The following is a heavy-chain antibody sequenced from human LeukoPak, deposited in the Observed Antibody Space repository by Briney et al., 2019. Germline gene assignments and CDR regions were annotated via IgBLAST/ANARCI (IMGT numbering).Heavy chain of an antibody. J-gene: IGHJ4*02. V-gene: IGHV1-69*04. D-gene: IGHD6-13*01. CDR1: GGTFSSYA. CDR2: IIPILGIA. CDR3: ASSSPAAGKNHYYFDY. Sequence: SVKVSCKASGGTFSSYAISWVRQAPGRGLEWMGRIIPILGIANYAQKFQGRVTITADKSTSTAYMELSSLRSEDTAVYYCASSSPAAGKNHYYFDYWGQGTLVTVSS.